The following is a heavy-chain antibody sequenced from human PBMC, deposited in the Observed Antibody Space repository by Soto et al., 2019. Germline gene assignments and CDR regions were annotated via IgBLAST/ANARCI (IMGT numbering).Heavy chain of an antibody. CDR3: AKGDNLGPKTGYAFDP. J-gene: IGHJ5*02. Sequence: SETLSLTCAVSGGSISSGGYSWSWIRQPPGKGLEWIGYIYHSGSTYYNPSLKSRVTISVDTSNNQFSLQLNSVTPEDTAVYFCAKGDNLGPKTGYAFDPWGQGIMVTVSS. CDR1: GGSISSGGYS. V-gene: IGHV4-30-2*01. CDR2: IYHSGST. D-gene: IGHD5-12*01.